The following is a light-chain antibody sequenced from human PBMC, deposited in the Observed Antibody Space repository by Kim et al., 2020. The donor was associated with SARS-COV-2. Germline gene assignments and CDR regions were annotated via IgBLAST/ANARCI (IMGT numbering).Light chain of an antibody. CDR2: DNN. J-gene: IGLJ1*01. CDR3: QSYDSSLSGYV. CDR1: NPNLGAGYD. Sequence: QGVTISCPGSNPNLGAGYDVHWYQQLPGTAPKVLVYDNNNRPSGVPDRFSGSKSGTSASLAITGLQAEDEADYYCQSYDSSLSGYVFGTGTKVTVL. V-gene: IGLV1-40*01.